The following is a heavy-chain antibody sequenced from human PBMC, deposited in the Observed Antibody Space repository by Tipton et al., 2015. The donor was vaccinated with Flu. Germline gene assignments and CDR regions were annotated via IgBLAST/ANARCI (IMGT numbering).Heavy chain of an antibody. CDR2: IFHSGST. J-gene: IGHJ4*02. CDR1: GYSISSGYY. V-gene: IGHV4-38-2*01. CDR3: ARVRPYSSSDY. Sequence: TLSLTCAVSGYSISSGYYWGWIRQPPGKGLEWIGSIFHSGSTYYNPSLKSRVTISVDTSKNHFSLKLSSVTAADTAVYYCARVRPYSSSDYWGQGTLVTVSS. D-gene: IGHD6-6*01.